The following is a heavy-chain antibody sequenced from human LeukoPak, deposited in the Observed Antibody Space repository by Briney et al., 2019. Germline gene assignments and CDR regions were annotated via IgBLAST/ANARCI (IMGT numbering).Heavy chain of an antibody. CDR2: IIPIFGTA. D-gene: IGHD6-19*01. V-gene: IGHV1-69*13. CDR1: GGTFSTYA. Sequence: GASVKVSCKASGGTFSTYAISWVRQAPGQGLEWMGGIIPIFGTANYAQKFQGRVTITADESTSTAYMELSRLRSDDTAVYYCARDQRYSSAWYDEGGYYFDYWGQGTPVTVSS. J-gene: IGHJ4*02. CDR3: ARDQRYSSAWYDEGGYYFDY.